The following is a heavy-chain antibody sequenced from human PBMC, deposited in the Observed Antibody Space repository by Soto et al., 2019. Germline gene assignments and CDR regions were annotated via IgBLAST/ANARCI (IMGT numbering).Heavy chain of an antibody. CDR2: INHSGST. CDR3: ASGAARHNWFDP. V-gene: IGHV4-34*01. D-gene: IGHD6-6*01. Sequence: SATLSLTCAVYGGTFSGYYWSWIRQPPGKGLEWIGEINHSGSTNYNPSLKSRVTISVDTSKNQFSLKLSSVTAADTAVYYCASGAARHNWFDPWGQGTLVTVSS. J-gene: IGHJ5*02. CDR1: GGTFSGYY.